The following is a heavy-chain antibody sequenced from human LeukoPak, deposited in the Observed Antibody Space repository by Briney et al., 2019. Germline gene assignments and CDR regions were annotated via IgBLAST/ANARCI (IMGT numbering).Heavy chain of an antibody. CDR2: IRYDGSNK. J-gene: IGHJ3*02. CDR3: AKPSIAARLGIGDAFDI. V-gene: IGHV3-30*02. D-gene: IGHD6-6*01. Sequence: GGSLRLSCAASGFTFSSYGMHWVRQAPGKGLEWVAFIRYDGSNKYYADSVKGRFTISRDNSKNTLYLQMNSLRAEDTAVYYCAKPSIAARLGIGDAFDIWGQETMVTVSS. CDR1: GFTFSSYG.